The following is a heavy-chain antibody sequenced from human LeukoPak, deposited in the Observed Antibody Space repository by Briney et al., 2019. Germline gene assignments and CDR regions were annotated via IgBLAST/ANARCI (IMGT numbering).Heavy chain of an antibody. Sequence: PGRSLRLSCAASGFTFSSYGMHGVRQAPGKGLGWVSVISYDGSNKYYADSLRDRFTIARDNSENTLYLQMNSLRAEDTAVYYCAKDLYYYDSSGYYVIDCWGRGTLVSVCS. CDR2: ISYDGSNK. J-gene: IGHJ4*02. D-gene: IGHD3-22*01. CDR3: AKDLYYYDSSGYYVIDC. CDR1: GFTFSSYG. V-gene: IGHV3-30*18.